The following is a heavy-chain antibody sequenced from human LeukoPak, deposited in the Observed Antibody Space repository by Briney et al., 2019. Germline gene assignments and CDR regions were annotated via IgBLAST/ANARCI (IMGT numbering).Heavy chain of an antibody. V-gene: IGHV3-20*04. J-gene: IGHJ4*02. CDR1: GFNLDDQG. D-gene: IGHD3-10*01. Sequence: GGPLRLPCRPSGFNLDDQGMTWVRQAPGRGLEWVSDNNWNGDSRRYAHSVRGRLTIYRDNSKKMLYLKMNSLRAEDTVVYYCAKEGQAGITMVRGVMKGDFDYWGQGTLVTVSS. CDR3: AKEGQAGITMVRGVMKGDFDY. CDR2: NNWNGDSR.